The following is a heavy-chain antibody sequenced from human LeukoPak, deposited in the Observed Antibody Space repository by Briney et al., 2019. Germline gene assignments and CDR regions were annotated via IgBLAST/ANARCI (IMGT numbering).Heavy chain of an antibody. CDR2: IIPIFGTA. CDR1: GGTFSNYA. J-gene: IGHJ4*02. CDR3: ARDLIPPGYFDY. V-gene: IGHV1-69*13. D-gene: IGHD3-16*01. Sequence: GASVKVSCKASGGTFSNYAISWVRQAPGQGLEWMGGIIPIFGTANYAQKFQGRVTITADESTSTAYMELSSLRSEDTAVYYCARDLIPPGYFDYWGQGTLVTVSS.